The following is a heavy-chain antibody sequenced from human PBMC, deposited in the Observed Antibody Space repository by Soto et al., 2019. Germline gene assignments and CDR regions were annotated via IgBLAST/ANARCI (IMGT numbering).Heavy chain of an antibody. V-gene: IGHV1-18*04. D-gene: IGHD2-8*02. J-gene: IGHJ4*02. Sequence: ASVKVSCKASGYTFINYGISWVRQAPGQGLEWLGWINTYSDRTNYAQEFQGRVSMTTEKSTSTVYMELRSLRSGDTALYYCARGYTGRGYFDPWGQGSLVTVSS. CDR1: GYTFINYG. CDR2: INTYSDRT. CDR3: ARGYTGRGYFDP.